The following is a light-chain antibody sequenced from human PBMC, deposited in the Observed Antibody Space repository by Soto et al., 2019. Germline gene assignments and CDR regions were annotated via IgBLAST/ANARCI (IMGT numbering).Light chain of an antibody. CDR2: KVS. CDR1: QTVLNNY. J-gene: IGKJ5*01. Sequence: VLTQSPGTLSLSPGEIATLSCRAIQTVLNNYLTWFQQRPGQSPRRLIYKVSNRDSGVPDRFSGSGSDTDFTLKISRVEAEDVGVYYCMQGTHWPPITFGQGTRLEIK. V-gene: IGKV2-30*01. CDR3: MQGTHWPPIT.